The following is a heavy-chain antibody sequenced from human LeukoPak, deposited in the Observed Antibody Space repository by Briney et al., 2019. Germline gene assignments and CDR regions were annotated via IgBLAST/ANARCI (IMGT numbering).Heavy chain of an antibody. Sequence: GASVKVSCKASGYTFTSYGISWVRQAPGQGLEWMGWISAYNGNTNYAQKLQGRVTMTTDTSTSTAYMELRSLRSDDTAVYYCARTYYDILTGYYGDAFDIWGQGTMVTVSS. CDR1: GYTFTSYG. CDR3: ARTYYDILTGYYGDAFDI. J-gene: IGHJ3*02. V-gene: IGHV1-18*01. CDR2: ISAYNGNT. D-gene: IGHD3-9*01.